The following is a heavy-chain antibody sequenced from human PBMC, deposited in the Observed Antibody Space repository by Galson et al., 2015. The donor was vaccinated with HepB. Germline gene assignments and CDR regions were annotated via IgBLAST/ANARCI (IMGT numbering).Heavy chain of an antibody. CDR2: IRSKANSYAT. D-gene: IGHD3-22*01. V-gene: IGHV3-73*01. CDR3: TRPWTQYYYDSSGTAGHGMDV. CDR1: GFTFSGSA. Sequence: SLRLSCAASGFTFSGSAMHWVRQASGKGLEWVGRIRSKANSYATAYAASVKGRFTISRDDSKNTAYLQMNSLKTEDTAVYYCTRPWTQYYYDSSGTAGHGMDVWGQGTTVTVSS. J-gene: IGHJ6*02.